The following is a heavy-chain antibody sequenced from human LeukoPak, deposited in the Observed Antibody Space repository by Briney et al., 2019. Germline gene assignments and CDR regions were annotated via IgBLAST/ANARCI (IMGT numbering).Heavy chain of an antibody. CDR2: INHSGTS. J-gene: IGHJ1*01. CDR1: GGSFSGYY. D-gene: IGHD4-23*01. CDR3: ARGNDYGGNHNFPD. V-gene: IGHV4-34*01. Sequence: SDTLSLTCSVYGGSFSGYYWSWLRQPPGKGLEWIGEINHSGTSNYNPALKSQVTISVDTSKIQFSLRLSSVTAADTAVYYCARGNDYGGNHNFPDWGQGTLVTVSS.